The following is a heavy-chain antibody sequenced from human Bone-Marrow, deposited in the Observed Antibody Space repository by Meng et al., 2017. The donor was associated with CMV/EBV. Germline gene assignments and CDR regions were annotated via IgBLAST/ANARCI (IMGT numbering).Heavy chain of an antibody. CDR2: ISSGSNTI. D-gene: IGHD1-26*01. Sequence: GESLKISCAASGFTFSSYSMNWVRQAPGKGLEWVSYISSGSNTIYYADSVKGRFTVSRDNAKNSLYLQMNSLRAEDTAVYYCARGGGRYSGDYWGQGTLVTASS. V-gene: IGHV3-48*04. J-gene: IGHJ4*02. CDR3: ARGGGRYSGDY. CDR1: GFTFSSYS.